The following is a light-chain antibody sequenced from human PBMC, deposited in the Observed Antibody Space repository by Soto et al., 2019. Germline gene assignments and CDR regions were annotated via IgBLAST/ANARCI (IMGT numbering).Light chain of an antibody. CDR1: QSITSN. CDR3: QRYSNWPPFT. Sequence: DIVMTQSPATRSVAPGERVTFPCRASQSITSNLAWYQQKPGQAPRLLIYAASTRATGIPARFSGSGSGTEFTLTISSLQSEDFAVYYCQRYSNWPPFTLGQRTRLEIK. J-gene: IGKJ5*01. CDR2: AAS. V-gene: IGKV3-15*01.